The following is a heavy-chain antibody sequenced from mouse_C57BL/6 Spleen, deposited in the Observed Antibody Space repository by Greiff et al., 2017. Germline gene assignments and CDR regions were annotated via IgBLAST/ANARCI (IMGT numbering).Heavy chain of an antibody. Sequence: VQLLQSDAELVKPGASVKISCTVSGYTFTDHTIPWIKQRPEQGLEWIGTIYPRAGSTNYNGNFKGQATLTADKSSSTAYMQLNSLTSKDSAVYFCARCSYSDAMDYWGQGTSVTVSS. CDR1: GYTFTDHT. V-gene: IGHV1-78*01. J-gene: IGHJ4*01. CDR3: ARCSYSDAMDY. D-gene: IGHD2-10*01. CDR2: IYPRAGST.